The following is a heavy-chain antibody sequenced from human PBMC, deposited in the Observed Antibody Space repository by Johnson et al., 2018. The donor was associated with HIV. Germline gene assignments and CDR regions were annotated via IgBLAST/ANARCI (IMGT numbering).Heavy chain of an antibody. CDR3: AKGGSAVAVAFDI. D-gene: IGHD6-19*01. CDR2: IRYDGSTK. J-gene: IGHJ3*02. CDR1: AFTFSSHG. V-gene: IGHV3-30*02. Sequence: QVQLVESGGGVLKPGGSLRLSCAASAFTFSSHGMHWVRQAPGTGLAWVAFIRYDGSTKYYADSVQGQFTISRDNSKNTLYLQMNSLRAEDTAVYYCAKGGSAVAVAFDIWGQGTMVTVSS.